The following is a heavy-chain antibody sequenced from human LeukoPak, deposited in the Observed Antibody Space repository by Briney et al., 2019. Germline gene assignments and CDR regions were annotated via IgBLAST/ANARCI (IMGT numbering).Heavy chain of an antibody. D-gene: IGHD3-3*01. CDR1: SRSISSSSYY. CDR3: ARQHYDFWSGYSAYFDY. J-gene: IGHJ4*02. Sequence: PSETLSLTCTVCSRSISSSSYYWGWTRQPPGKGLEWIGSIYYSGSTYYNPSLKSRVTISVDTSKNQFSLKLSSVTAADTAVYYCARQHYDFWSGYSAYFDYWGQGTLVTVSS. V-gene: IGHV4-39*01. CDR2: IYYSGST.